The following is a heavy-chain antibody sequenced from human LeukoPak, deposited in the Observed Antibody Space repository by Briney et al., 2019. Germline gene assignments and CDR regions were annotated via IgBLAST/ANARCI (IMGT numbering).Heavy chain of an antibody. D-gene: IGHD4-11*01. CDR3: AKDQLTTVYNWFDP. J-gene: IGHJ5*02. Sequence: PGGSLRLSCAASGFTFSSYGMRWVRQAPGKGLEWVAYIRYDGSNKYYADSVKGRFTISRDNSKNTLYLQMDSLRAEDTAVYYCAKDQLTTVYNWFDPWGQGTLVTVSS. CDR1: GFTFSSYG. V-gene: IGHV3-30*02. CDR2: IRYDGSNK.